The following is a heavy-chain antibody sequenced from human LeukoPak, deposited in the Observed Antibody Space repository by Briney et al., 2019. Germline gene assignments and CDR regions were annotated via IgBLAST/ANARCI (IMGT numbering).Heavy chain of an antibody. J-gene: IGHJ4*02. Sequence: PGGSLRLSCATSGFIFSGSDIHWVRQASGRGLEWVGRIRTKLRNYATAYAASVKGRFTISRDDSGDTAYLQMNSLKTEDTAVYYCTTYINGHYWGQGTLVTVSS. CDR2: IRTKLRNYAT. D-gene: IGHD1-20*01. CDR3: TTYINGHY. V-gene: IGHV3-73*01. CDR1: GFIFSGSD.